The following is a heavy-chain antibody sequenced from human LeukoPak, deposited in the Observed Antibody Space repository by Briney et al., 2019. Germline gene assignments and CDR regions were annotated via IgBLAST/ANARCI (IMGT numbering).Heavy chain of an antibody. CDR1: GGSISSGDYY. J-gene: IGHJ6*02. D-gene: IGHD3-3*01. CDR3: ARAPLLTIFGVVTPPGMDV. V-gene: IGHV4-30-4*01. CDR2: IYYSGST. Sequence: SETLSLTCTVSGGSISSGDYYWSWIRQPPGKGLGWIGYIYYSGSTYYNPSLKSRVTISVDTSKNQFSLKLSSVTAADTAVYYCARAPLLTIFGVVTPPGMDVWGQGTTVTVSS.